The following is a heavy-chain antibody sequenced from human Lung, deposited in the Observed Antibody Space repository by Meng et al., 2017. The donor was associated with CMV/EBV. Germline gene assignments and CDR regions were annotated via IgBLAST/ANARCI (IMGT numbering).Heavy chain of an antibody. CDR2: INHSGST. J-gene: IGHJ4*02. D-gene: IGHD2/OR15-2a*01. V-gene: IGHV4-34*01. Sequence: VRLHAWGAGLLKPSETRRLACAVYGGSFSGYYWSWIRQPPGKGLEWIGEINHSGSTNYNPSLKSRVTISVDTSKNQFSLKLSSVTAADTAVYYCARGFLSFVRVFDYWGQGTLVTVSS. CDR1: GGSFSGYY. CDR3: ARGFLSFVRVFDY.